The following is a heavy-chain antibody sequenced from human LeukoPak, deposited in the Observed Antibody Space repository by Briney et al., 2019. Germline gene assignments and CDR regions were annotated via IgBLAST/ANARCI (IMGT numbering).Heavy chain of an antibody. CDR3: AKDARRSDGWYFFDH. CDR1: GFTVSNNY. Sequence: GGSLRLSCAASGFTVSNNYMNWVHQAPGKGLEWVSVIYSGGRTYYAASVKGRFAISRDNSKNTLYLQMNNLRAEDTAIYYCAKDARRSDGWYFFDHWGQGALVTVSS. CDR2: IYSGGRT. D-gene: IGHD6-19*01. V-gene: IGHV3-53*01. J-gene: IGHJ4*02.